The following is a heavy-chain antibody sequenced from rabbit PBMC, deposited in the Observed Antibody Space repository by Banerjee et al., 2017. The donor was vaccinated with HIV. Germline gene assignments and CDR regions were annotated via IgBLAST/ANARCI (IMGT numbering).Heavy chain of an antibody. CDR1: GFSFSSGYY. J-gene: IGHJ4*01. CDR2: IYAGFIGTT. V-gene: IGHV1S40*01. Sequence: QSLEESGGDLVKPGASLTLACTASGFSFSSGYYMCWVRQAPGKGLEWVACIYAGFIGTTYYASWAKGRFTISKTSSTTVTLQMTSLTAADTATYFCARDGDDADYAGYDYAFNLWGPGTLVTVS. D-gene: IGHD6-1*01. CDR3: ARDGDDADYAGYDYAFNL.